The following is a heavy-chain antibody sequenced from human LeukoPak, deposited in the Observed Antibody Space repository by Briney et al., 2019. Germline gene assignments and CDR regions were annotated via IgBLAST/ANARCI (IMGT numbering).Heavy chain of an antibody. J-gene: IGHJ4*02. CDR3: ARGRRVWGSYRPNFDY. D-gene: IGHD3-16*02. V-gene: IGHV4-34*01. CDR1: GGSFSGYY. CDR2: INHSGST. Sequence: PSETLSLTCAVYGGSFSGYYWSWIRQPPGKGLEWIGEINHSGSTNYNPSLKSRVTISVDTSKNQFSLKLSSVTAADTAVYCCARGRRVWGSYRPNFDYWGQGTLVTVSS.